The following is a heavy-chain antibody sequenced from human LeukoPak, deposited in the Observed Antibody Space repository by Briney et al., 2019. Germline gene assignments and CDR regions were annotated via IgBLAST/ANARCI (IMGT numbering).Heavy chain of an antibody. V-gene: IGHV1-18*01. CDR2: ISTSNWNT. CDR1: GYTFTNSD. D-gene: IGHD6-19*01. CDR3: ARDPFHRLGPPLDL. Sequence: ASVKVSCRASGYTFTNSDITWVRQAPAQGLEGMGRISTSNWNTNYAAKLQGRVNMTTDTSTSTVHMELGSLTFYHTAVCFCARDPFHRLGPPLDLWGQGTLVTVSS. J-gene: IGHJ5*02.